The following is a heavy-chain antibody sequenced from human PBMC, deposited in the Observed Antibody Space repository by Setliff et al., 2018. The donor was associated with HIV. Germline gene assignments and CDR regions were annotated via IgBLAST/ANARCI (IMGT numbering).Heavy chain of an antibody. V-gene: IGHV3-23*01. D-gene: IGHD3-3*02. CDR3: ASAFTTNYFYFNY. CDR2: ITESGGT. J-gene: IGHJ4*02. Sequence: GGSLRLSCAASGFTFTTDAMNWVRQAPGKGLEWVSSITESGGTYYADSVKGRFTISRDTSKDTVYLQMNSLTPEDTAIYYCASAFTTNYFYFNYWGQGTLVTVSS. CDR1: GFTFTTDA.